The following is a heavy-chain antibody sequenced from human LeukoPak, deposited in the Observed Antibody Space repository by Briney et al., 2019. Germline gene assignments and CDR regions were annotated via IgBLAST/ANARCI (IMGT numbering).Heavy chain of an antibody. V-gene: IGHV1-8*03. CDR2: MNPNSGNT. CDR3: ARETSSRFFDY. CDR1: GYTFTGYY. Sequence: ASVKVSCKASGYTFTGYYMHWVRQAPGQGLEWMGWMNPNSGNTGYAQKFQGRVTITRNTSISTAYMELNNLRSDDTAVYYCARETSSRFFDYWGQGTLLTVSS. J-gene: IGHJ4*02.